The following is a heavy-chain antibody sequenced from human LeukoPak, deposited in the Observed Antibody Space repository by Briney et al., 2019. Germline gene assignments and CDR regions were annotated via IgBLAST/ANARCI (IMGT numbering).Heavy chain of an antibody. V-gene: IGHV4-59*01. CDR2: IHYSGST. J-gene: IGHJ4*02. Sequence: LETLSLTCTVSGGSISTYYWSWIRQTPGKGLEWIGYIHYSGSTNYNPSLNSRVTISVDTSKNQFSLKVNSVTAADTAVYYCARGTHSSSPIPLDYWGQGTLVTVS. D-gene: IGHD6-6*01. CDR3: ARGTHSSSPIPLDY. CDR1: GGSISTYY.